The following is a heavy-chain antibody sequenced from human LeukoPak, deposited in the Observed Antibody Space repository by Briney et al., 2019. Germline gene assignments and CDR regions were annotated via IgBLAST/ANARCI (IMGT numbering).Heavy chain of an antibody. CDR3: ARGWNSGYDQTFDY. CDR2: INHSGST. D-gene: IGHD5-12*01. CDR1: GGSFSGYY. J-gene: IGHJ4*02. V-gene: IGHV4-34*01. Sequence: SETLSLTCAVYGGSFSGYYWSWIRQPPGKGLEWMGEINHSGSTNYNPSLKSRVTISVDTSKNQFSLKLSSVTAADTAVYYCARGWNSGYDQTFDYWGQGTLVTVSS.